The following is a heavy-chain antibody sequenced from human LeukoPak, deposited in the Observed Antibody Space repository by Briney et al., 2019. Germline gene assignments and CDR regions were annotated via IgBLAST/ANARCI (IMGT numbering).Heavy chain of an antibody. J-gene: IGHJ4*02. Sequence: PGGSLRLSCAASGFTFSTYNMNWVRQAPGKGLEWVSYISSSRSAIYYADSVKGRFTISRDNAKNSLYLQMNSLRDEDTAVYYCARATYYYDSSGYYVGLGFDYWGQGTLVTVSS. CDR3: ARATYYYDSSGYYVGLGFDY. CDR1: GFTFSTYN. CDR2: ISSSRSAI. D-gene: IGHD3-22*01. V-gene: IGHV3-48*02.